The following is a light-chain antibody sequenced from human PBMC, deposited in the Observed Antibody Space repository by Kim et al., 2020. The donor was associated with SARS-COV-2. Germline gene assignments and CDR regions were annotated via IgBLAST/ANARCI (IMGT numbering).Light chain of an antibody. V-gene: IGKV1-6*01. CDR3: LQDYNFPYS. J-gene: IGKJ2*03. CDR1: RDIRND. Sequence: ASVGERVTVTGRASRDIRNDLAWFQQKPGKAPKLLIYAASSLQSGVPSRFSGSGSGTDFTLTISGLQPEDFATYYCLQDYNFPYSFGQGTKLEI. CDR2: AAS.